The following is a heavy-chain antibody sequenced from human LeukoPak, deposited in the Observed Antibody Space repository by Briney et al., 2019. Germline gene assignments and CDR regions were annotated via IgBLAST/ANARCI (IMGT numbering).Heavy chain of an antibody. V-gene: IGHV4-59*01. D-gene: IGHD6-13*01. CDR1: GGSITSYY. CDR3: ARDKSSSFYYYYGMDV. Sequence: SETLSLTCTVSGGSITSYYWSWIRQPPGKGLEWIGCIYYSGSSNYNPSLKSRVTISVDTSKNQFSLKLSSVTAADTAVYYRARDKSSSFYYYYGMDVWGQGTTVTLSS. CDR2: IYYSGSS. J-gene: IGHJ6*02.